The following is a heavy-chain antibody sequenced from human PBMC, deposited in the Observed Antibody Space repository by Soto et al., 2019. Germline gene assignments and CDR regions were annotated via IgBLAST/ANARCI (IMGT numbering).Heavy chain of an antibody. D-gene: IGHD3-10*01. CDR1: GFIFSTTD. J-gene: IGHJ5*01. Sequence: GGSLRLSCEASGFIFSTTDMSWVRQAPGKGLEWVSTIYGDDRTTYYADSVGGRFSISRDNSKNMVYLQMDSLRVDDTAMYYCVKNSGWFNSWGQGSLVAVSS. CDR3: VKNSGWFNS. V-gene: IGHV3-23*01. CDR2: IYGDDRTT.